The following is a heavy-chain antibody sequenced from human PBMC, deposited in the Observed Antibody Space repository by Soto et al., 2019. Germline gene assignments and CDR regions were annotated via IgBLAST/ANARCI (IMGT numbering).Heavy chain of an antibody. Sequence: GASVKVSCKGSGFTFSSSVVQWVRQARGQRLEWIGWVVVGSGNTNYAQKFQERVTITRDMSTSTAYMELSSLRSEDTAVYYCAADIKYYDFWSGPTGAYGTDVWGQGTTVTV. CDR1: GFTFSSSV. CDR3: AADIKYYDFWSGPTGAYGTDV. D-gene: IGHD3-3*01. CDR2: VVVGSGNT. J-gene: IGHJ6*02. V-gene: IGHV1-58*01.